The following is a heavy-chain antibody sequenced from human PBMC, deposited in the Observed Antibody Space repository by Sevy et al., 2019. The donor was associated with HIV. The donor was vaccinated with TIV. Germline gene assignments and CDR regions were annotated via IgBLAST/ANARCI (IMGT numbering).Heavy chain of an antibody. CDR1: GFTFSSYW. V-gene: IGHV3-7*03. Sequence: GGSLRLSCAASGFTFSSYWMSWVRQAPGKGLEWVANIKQDGSGKYYVDSVKGRFTISRDNAKNSLSLQMNSLRAEDTAVYYCARTRVVNLNYYYYGMDVWGQGTTVTVSS. D-gene: IGHD3-3*01. CDR3: ARTRVVNLNYYYYGMDV. J-gene: IGHJ6*02. CDR2: IKQDGSGK.